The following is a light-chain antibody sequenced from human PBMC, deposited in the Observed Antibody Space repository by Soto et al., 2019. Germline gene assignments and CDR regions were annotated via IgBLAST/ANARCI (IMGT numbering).Light chain of an antibody. V-gene: IGKV3D-15*01. CDR3: QEYNNWPPT. CDR1: QSVSGN. CDR2: GAS. Sequence: EIVMTQSPATLSVSPGERATLSCRASQSVSGNLAWYQQKPGQAPRLLIYGASTRATGIPARFSGSGSGTESTLTISSLQSEDFPVYYCQEYNNWPPTFGQGTKVDIK. J-gene: IGKJ1*01.